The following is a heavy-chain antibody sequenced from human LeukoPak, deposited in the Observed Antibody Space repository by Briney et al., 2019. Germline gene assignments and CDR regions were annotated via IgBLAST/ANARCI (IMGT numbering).Heavy chain of an antibody. D-gene: IGHD3-10*01. J-gene: IGHJ5*02. CDR3: ARDAGSSLWFDP. V-gene: IGHV3-30*03. CDR1: GFTFSSYG. Sequence: GGSLRLSCAASGFTFSSYGMHWVRQAPGKGLEWVAVISYDGSNKYYADSVKGRFTISRDNSKNTLYLQMNSLRAEDTAVYYCARDAGSSLWFDPWGQGTLVTVSS. CDR2: ISYDGSNK.